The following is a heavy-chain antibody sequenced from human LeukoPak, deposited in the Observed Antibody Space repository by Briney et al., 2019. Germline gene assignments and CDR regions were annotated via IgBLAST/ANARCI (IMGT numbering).Heavy chain of an antibody. J-gene: IGHJ3*02. CDR2: ISGSGGSL. CDR1: GFTFSSYG. CDR3: AKEVGGEMATIFSAFDI. D-gene: IGHD5-24*01. V-gene: IGHV3-23*01. Sequence: PGGSLRLSCAASGFTFSSYGMNWARQAPGKGLEWISAISGSGGSLYYADSVKGRFTISRDNSKNTLYLQMNSLRAEDTAVYYCAKEVGGEMATIFSAFDIWGQGTMVTVSS.